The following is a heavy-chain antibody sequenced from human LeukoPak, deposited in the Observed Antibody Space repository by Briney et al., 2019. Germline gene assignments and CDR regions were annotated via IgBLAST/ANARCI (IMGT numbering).Heavy chain of an antibody. CDR1: GGTFSGSY. CDR3: ARVEGSGWYWDAFDI. J-gene: IGHJ3*02. Sequence: PSETLSLTCAVYGGTFSGSYWTWIRQPPGRGLEWIGEINHSGSANYNPSLKSRLTMSVDTSKNQFSLKLSSVTAADTAVYYCARVEGSGWYWDAFDIWGQGTMVTVSS. CDR2: INHSGSA. V-gene: IGHV4-34*01. D-gene: IGHD6-19*01.